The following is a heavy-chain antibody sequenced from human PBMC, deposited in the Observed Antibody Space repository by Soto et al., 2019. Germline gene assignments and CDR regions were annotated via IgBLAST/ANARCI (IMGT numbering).Heavy chain of an antibody. J-gene: IGHJ1*01. Sequence: ASVKVSCKASGYTFTNYAMHWVRQAPGQRPEWMGWIHAGDGNTKFSQNFQGRVTFTRDTSANTAYMELSSLRSEDTAVYYCAFGTDYFHYWGQGTLVTVPS. CDR1: GYTFTNYA. CDR2: IHAGDGNT. D-gene: IGHD3-16*01. V-gene: IGHV1-3*01. CDR3: AFGTDYFHY.